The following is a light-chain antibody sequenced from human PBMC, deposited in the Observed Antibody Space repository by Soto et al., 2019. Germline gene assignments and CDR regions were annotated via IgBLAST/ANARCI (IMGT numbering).Light chain of an antibody. J-gene: IGLJ1*01. V-gene: IGLV2-8*01. CDR2: EVV. CDR1: KSDIGVYDF. Sequence: QSALTQPPSASGSPGQSVTISCTGTKSDIGVYDFVSWYQHHPGKAPRLIIYEVVQRPSGVPDRFSGSKSGNTASLTVSGLQVADEADYFCKSYAGSNTYVFRSGAKVTV. CDR3: KSYAGSNTYV.